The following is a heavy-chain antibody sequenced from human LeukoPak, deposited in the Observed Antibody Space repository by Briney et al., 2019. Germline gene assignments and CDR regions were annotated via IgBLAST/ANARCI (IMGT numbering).Heavy chain of an antibody. CDR3: ARDVNSGSYYRHFDY. V-gene: IGHV1-69*13. CDR1: VGTLSIYQ. Sequence: SVKVSCKASVGTLSIYQVSWVRQTLGQGLEWMGGIIPIFGTANYAQKYQGRVTITADESTSTAYMELSSLRSEDTAVYDCARDVNSGSYYRHFDYWGQGTLVIVSS. CDR2: IIPIFGTA. D-gene: IGHD1-26*01. J-gene: IGHJ4*02.